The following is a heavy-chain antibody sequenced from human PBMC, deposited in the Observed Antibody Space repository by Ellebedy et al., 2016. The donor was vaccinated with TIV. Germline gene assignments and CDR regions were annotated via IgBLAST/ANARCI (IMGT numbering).Heavy chain of an antibody. CDR3: ARDRSGTPWDY. CDR1: GGTFSSYA. J-gene: IGHJ4*02. V-gene: IGHV1-18*01. Sequence: ASVKVSXKASGGTFSSYAISWVRQAPGQGLEWMGWISAYNGNTNYAQKLQGRVTMTTDTSTSTAYMELRSLRSDDTAVYYCARDRSGTPWDYWGQGTLVTVSS. D-gene: IGHD3-10*01. CDR2: ISAYNGNT.